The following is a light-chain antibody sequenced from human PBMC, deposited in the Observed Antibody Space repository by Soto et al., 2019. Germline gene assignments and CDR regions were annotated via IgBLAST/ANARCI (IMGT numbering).Light chain of an antibody. CDR3: QHFDSYPLT. J-gene: IGKJ4*01. CDR1: QSISNW. Sequence: DIQMTQSPSTLSASVGDRVTITCRASQSISNWLAWFQQKPGKAPEVLIYLASTLESGVPSRFSGSGSGTEFTLTISSLQPEDFATYYCQHFDSYPLTFGGGTKVEIK. V-gene: IGKV1-5*03. CDR2: LAS.